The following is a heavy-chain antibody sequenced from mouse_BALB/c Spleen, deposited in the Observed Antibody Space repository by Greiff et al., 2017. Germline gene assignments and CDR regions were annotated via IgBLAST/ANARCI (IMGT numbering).Heavy chain of an antibody. CDR1: GFTFSSYA. D-gene: IGHD4-1*01. Sequence: EVHLVESGGGLVKPGGSLKLSCAASGFTFSSYAMSWVRQTPEKRLEWVATISSGGSYTYYPDSVKGRFTISRDNAKNTLYLQMSSLRSEDTAMYYCARQETGTWFAYWGQGTLVTVSA. CDR2: ISSGGSYT. V-gene: IGHV5-9-3*01. CDR3: ARQETGTWFAY. J-gene: IGHJ3*01.